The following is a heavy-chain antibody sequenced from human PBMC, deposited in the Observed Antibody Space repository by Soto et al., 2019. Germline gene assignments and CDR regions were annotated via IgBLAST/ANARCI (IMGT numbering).Heavy chain of an antibody. CDR3: ARGITIFDY. CDR1: GFTVSSNY. CDR2: IYSGGST. Sequence: SLRLSRAASGFTVSSNYMSWVRQAPGKGLEWVSVIYSGGSTYYADSVKGRFTISRDNSKNTLYLQMNSPRAEDTAVYYCARGITIFDYWGQGTLVTVSS. J-gene: IGHJ4*02. V-gene: IGHV3-53*01. D-gene: IGHD3-3*01.